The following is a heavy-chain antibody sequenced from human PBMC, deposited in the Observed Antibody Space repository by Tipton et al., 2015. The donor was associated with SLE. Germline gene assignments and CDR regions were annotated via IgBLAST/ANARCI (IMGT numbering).Heavy chain of an antibody. V-gene: IGHV4-61*02. Sequence: TLSLTCTVSGDSFSSGSSSWNWVRQPAGKGLEWIGLIYNSGVTNYNPSLQSRVTLSVDMSKNQFSLRLSSVTAADTGVYYCVKSVVVVSPRDYYYYMDVWVEGTTVTVSS. CDR2: IYNSGVT. J-gene: IGHJ6*03. CDR1: GDSFSSGSSS. CDR3: VKSVVVVSPRDYYYYMDV. D-gene: IGHD2-15*01.